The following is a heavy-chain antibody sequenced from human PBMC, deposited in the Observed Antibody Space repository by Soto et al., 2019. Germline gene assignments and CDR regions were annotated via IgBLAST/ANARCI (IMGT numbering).Heavy chain of an antibody. V-gene: IGHV1-2*02. J-gene: IGHJ5*02. Sequence: QVPLVQSGAEVKKPGASVKVSCKASGYTFTGYYMHWVRQAPGQGLEWLGWINPNSGGTNYAQKFQGRVTMTRDTSISTAYMELSRLRSDDTAVYYCARDRIAAAGTKGYNWFDPWGQGTLVTVSS. D-gene: IGHD6-13*01. CDR3: ARDRIAAAGTKGYNWFDP. CDR2: INPNSGGT. CDR1: GYTFTGYY.